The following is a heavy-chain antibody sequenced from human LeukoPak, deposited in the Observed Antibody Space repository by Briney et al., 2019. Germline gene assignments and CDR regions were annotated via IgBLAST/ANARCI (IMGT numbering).Heavy chain of an antibody. V-gene: IGHV7-4-1*02. CDR3: TRDSYCSGGRCYSRVGY. CDR2: IDTNTGNP. CDR1: GYTFTNYP. J-gene: IGHJ4*02. Sequence: EASVNVSCKASGYTFTNYPMNWVRQAPGQGLEWMGWIDTNTGNPTYAQGFTGRFVFSLDTPVTTTYLQISSLKAEDTAVYYCTRDSYCSGGRCYSRVGYWGQGTLVTVSS. D-gene: IGHD2-15*01.